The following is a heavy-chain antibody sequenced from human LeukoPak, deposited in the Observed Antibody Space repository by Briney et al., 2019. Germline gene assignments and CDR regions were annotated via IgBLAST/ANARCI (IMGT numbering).Heavy chain of an antibody. V-gene: IGHV3-30-3*01. J-gene: IGHJ6*02. CDR3: ARAAGTTTGGMDV. D-gene: IGHD1-1*01. CDR1: GFTFSSYA. Sequence: HPGGSLRLSCAASGFTFSSYAMSWVRQAPGKGLEWVAVISYDGSYKYYADSVKGRFTMSRDYSKNTVYLQMNSLRVEDTAVYYCARAAGTTTGGMDVWGQGTMGTVSS. CDR2: ISYDGSYK.